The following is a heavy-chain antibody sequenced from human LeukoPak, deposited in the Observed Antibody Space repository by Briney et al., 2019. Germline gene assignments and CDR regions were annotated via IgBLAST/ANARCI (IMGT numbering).Heavy chain of an antibody. J-gene: IGHJ6*02. CDR1: GGTFSSYA. Sequence: AASVKVFCKASGGTFSSYAISWVRQAPGQGLEWMGRIIPIFGIANYAQKFQGRVTITADKSTSTAYMELSSLRSEDTAVYYCARDNGYYGSGSLGYYGMDVWGQGTTVTVSS. CDR2: IIPIFGIA. CDR3: ARDNGYYGSGSLGYYGMDV. V-gene: IGHV1-69*04. D-gene: IGHD3-10*01.